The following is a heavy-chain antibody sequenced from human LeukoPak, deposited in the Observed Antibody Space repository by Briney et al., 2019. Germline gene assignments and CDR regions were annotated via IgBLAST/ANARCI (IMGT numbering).Heavy chain of an antibody. J-gene: IGHJ4*02. CDR1: GFTFSSYA. Sequence: PGGSLRLSCAASGFTFSSYAMHWVRQAPGKGLEWVAIISYDGSNKYYADSVKGRLTISRDNAKNTLYLQTNSLRAEDTAVYYCATDGSYNWNYFDYWGQGTLVTVSS. V-gene: IGHV3-30*04. CDR3: ATDGSYNWNYFDY. CDR2: ISYDGSNK. D-gene: IGHD1-20*01.